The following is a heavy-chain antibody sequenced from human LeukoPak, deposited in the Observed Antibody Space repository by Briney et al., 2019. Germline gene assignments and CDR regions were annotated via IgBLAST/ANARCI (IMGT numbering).Heavy chain of an antibody. J-gene: IGHJ4*02. CDR1: GFTFSSYW. Sequence: GGSLRLSCAASGFTFSSYWMSWVRQAPGKGLEWVANINQHGTDKYYVDSVRGRFAISRDNAKNSLYLQMNSLRAEDTAVYYCAANGGPFDFWGQGTLVTVSS. CDR2: INQHGTDK. D-gene: IGHD4-23*01. V-gene: IGHV3-7*05. CDR3: AANGGPFDF.